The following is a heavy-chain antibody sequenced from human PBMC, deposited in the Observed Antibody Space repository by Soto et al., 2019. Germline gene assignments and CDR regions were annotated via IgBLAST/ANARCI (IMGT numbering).Heavy chain of an antibody. CDR2: IFSSGEE. V-gene: IGHV2-26*01. CDR1: GFSLRDLRMG. D-gene: IGHD3-10*01. J-gene: IGHJ4*02. CDR3: ARIPQGRDLPDY. Sequence: VSGPTLMNPTETLTLTCTVSGFSLRDLRMGVSWIRQPPGKALEWLAHIFSSGEESYTTSLKSRLTISKDTSKSQVVLTMTNMDPVDTATYYCARIPQGRDLPDYWGQGTLVTVSS.